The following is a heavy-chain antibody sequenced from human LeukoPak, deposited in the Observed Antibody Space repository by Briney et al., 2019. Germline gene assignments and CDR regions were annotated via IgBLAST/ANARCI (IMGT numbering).Heavy chain of an antibody. V-gene: IGHV3-30-3*01. Sequence: PGRSLRLSCAASGFTFSSYAMHWVRQAPGKGLEWVAVISYDGSNKYYADSVKGRFTISRDNSKNTLYLQMNSLRAEDTAVYYCARDPHRYSGTYNFDYWGQGTLVTVSP. CDR2: ISYDGSNK. J-gene: IGHJ4*02. CDR3: ARDPHRYSGTYNFDY. CDR1: GFTFSSYA. D-gene: IGHD1-26*01.